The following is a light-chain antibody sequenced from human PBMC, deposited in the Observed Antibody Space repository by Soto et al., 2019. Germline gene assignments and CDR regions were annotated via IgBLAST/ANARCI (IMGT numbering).Light chain of an antibody. V-gene: IGKV1-5*03. Sequence: DIEMTQSPSTLSASVGDRVTITCRASQSISNWLAWYQQKPGKAPKLLIYRAQSLESGVPSRFSGSRSRTEFTLTISSLQPDDFASYYCQQYSSYPVTFGGGTKVEIK. CDR2: RAQ. CDR3: QQYSSYPVT. J-gene: IGKJ4*01. CDR1: QSISNW.